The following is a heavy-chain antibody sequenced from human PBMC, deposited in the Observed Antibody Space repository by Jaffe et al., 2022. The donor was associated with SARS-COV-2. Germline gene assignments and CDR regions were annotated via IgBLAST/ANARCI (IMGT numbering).Heavy chain of an antibody. V-gene: IGHV5-51*01. D-gene: IGHD2-15*01. CDR1: AYSFTSYW. Sequence: EVQLVQSGAEVKKPGESLKISCKGSAYSFTSYWIGWVRQMPGKGREWMGVIYPADSDTRYSPSFQGQVTMSVDRSINTAYLQWSSLKASDTAIYYCIRHARRQLVMGGIDYWGLGTLVTVSS. CDR3: IRHARRQLVMGGIDY. CDR2: IYPADSDT. J-gene: IGHJ4*02.